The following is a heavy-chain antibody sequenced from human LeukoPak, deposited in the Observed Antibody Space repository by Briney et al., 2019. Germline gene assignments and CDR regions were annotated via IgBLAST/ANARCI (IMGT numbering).Heavy chain of an antibody. Sequence: SETLSLTCADYGGSFSGYYWSWIRQPPGKGLEWIGEINPSESTYYNPSLKSRVTISVDTSKNQFSLKLSSVTAADTAVYYCARDRLAVAGKFDYWGQGTLVTVSS. CDR2: INPSEST. J-gene: IGHJ4*02. V-gene: IGHV4-34*01. D-gene: IGHD6-19*01. CDR3: ARDRLAVAGKFDY. CDR1: GGSFSGYY.